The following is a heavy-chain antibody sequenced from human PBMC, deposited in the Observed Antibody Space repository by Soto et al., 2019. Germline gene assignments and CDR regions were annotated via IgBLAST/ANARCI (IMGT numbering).Heavy chain of an antibody. CDR2: IYYSGST. V-gene: IGHV4-59*08. Sequence: SETLSLTCTVSGGSISSYYWSWIRQPPGKGLEWIGYIYYSGSTNYNPSLKSRVTISVDTSKNQFSLKLSSVTAADTAVYYCARHIDYGDYGGYYYYYGMDVWGQGTTVTVSS. CDR3: ARHIDYGDYGGYYYYYGMDV. D-gene: IGHD4-17*01. J-gene: IGHJ6*02. CDR1: GGSISSYY.